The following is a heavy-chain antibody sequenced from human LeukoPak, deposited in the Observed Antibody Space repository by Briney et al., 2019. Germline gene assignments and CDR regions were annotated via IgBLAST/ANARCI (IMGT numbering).Heavy chain of an antibody. V-gene: IGHV1-2*06. D-gene: IGHD7-27*01. CDR3: ARDPGANYFDY. CDR2: INPNSGVT. J-gene: IGHJ4*02. Sequence: ASVKVSCKASGYXFTSYYIHWVRQAPGQGLEWMGRINPNSGVTNYAQKFQGRVTMAGDPSISTTYIELRRVRSDDTAMYYCARDPGANYFDYWGQGTLVTVSS. CDR1: GYXFTSYY.